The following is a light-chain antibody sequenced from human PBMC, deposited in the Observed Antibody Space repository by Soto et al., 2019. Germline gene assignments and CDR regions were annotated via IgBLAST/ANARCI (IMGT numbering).Light chain of an antibody. CDR3: AAWDDSLSGWV. Sequence: QSVLTQPPSASGTPGQRVTISCSGSSSNIGSNYVYWYQQLPGTAPKLLIYRNNQRPSGVPDRFSGSKSGTSASLAISGLRSEDEADYYCAAWDDSLSGWVFVGGTKLTVL. J-gene: IGLJ3*02. V-gene: IGLV1-47*01. CDR2: RNN. CDR1: SSNIGSNY.